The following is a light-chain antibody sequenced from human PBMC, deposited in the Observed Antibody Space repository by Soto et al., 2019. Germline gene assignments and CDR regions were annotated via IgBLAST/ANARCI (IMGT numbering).Light chain of an antibody. J-gene: IGLJ2*01. V-gene: IGLV1-40*01. CDR3: QSYDSSLSVV. CDR2: NDN. Sequence: QSVLTQPPSVSGAPGQRVTISCTGSSSNIGAPYDVHWYQYLPGTAPKLLIHNDNNRPSGVPDRFSGSKSGTSASLAITGLQAEDEGVYYCQSYDSSLSVVFGGGTKVTVL. CDR1: SSNIGAPYD.